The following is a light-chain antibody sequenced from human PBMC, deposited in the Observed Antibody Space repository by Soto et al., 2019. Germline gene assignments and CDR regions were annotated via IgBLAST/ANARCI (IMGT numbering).Light chain of an antibody. CDR2: GAS. CDR1: QSVNQK. V-gene: IGKV3-15*01. CDR3: QQYNNWPPWT. J-gene: IGKJ1*01. Sequence: EIVLTQSPATLSVSPGERATLSCRASQSVNQKLGWYQQKPGQPPRLLIYGASTRATGIPARFSGSGSGTEFTLTISSLQSEDFAVYYCQQYNNWPPWTFGQGTKVDIK.